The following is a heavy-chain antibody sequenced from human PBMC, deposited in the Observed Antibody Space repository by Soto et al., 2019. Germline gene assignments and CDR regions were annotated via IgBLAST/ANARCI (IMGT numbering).Heavy chain of an antibody. CDR3: ACIFSGGYSYGFYYYGMDV. V-gene: IGHV4-59*08. CDR2: VHHSWGS. CDR1: GVSISSYY. Sequence: SETLSLTCTVSGVSISSYYWSWFRQSPGKRMEWIGYVHHSWGSSYNPSLQSRVAISLDTSKSQFSLKVTSVTAADTAVYYCACIFSGGYSYGFYYYGMDVWGQGTTVTVSS. J-gene: IGHJ6*02. D-gene: IGHD5-18*01.